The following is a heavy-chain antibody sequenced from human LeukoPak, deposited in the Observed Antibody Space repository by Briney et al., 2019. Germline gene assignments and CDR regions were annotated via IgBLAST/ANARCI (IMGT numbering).Heavy chain of an antibody. CDR3: ARHVIGDPIPPYYYGMDV. V-gene: IGHV5-51*01. Sequence: GESLKISCQGSGYSFTNYWIGWVRRMPGKGLEWMGIIYPGDSDTRYSPSFQGQVTISADKSISTAYLQWSSLKASDTAMYYCARHVIGDPIPPYYYGMDVWGQGTTVTVSS. CDR1: GYSFTNYW. D-gene: IGHD2-21*01. J-gene: IGHJ6*02. CDR2: IYPGDSDT.